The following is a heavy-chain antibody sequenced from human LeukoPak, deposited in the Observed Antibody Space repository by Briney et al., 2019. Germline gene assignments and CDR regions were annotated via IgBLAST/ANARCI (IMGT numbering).Heavy chain of an antibody. D-gene: IGHD2-2*01. Sequence: PSQTLSLTCTVSGGSITRGGYSWTWIRQPPGKGLEWIGYIYHIGSTYYNPSFESRVTISIDRSNQFSLRLSSVTAADTAVYFCARANFCGGTSCCYFDYWGQGTLVTVSS. CDR1: GGSITRGGYS. CDR3: ARANFCGGTSCCYFDY. CDR2: IYHIGST. J-gene: IGHJ4*02. V-gene: IGHV4-30-2*01.